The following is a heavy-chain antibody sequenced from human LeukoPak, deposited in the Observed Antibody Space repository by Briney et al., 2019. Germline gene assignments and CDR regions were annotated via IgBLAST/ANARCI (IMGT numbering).Heavy chain of an antibody. V-gene: IGHV1-18*01. Sequence: ASVKVSCKASGYTFTSYGISWVRQAPGQGLEWMGWISAYNGNTNYAQKLEGRVTITTDTSTSTAYIELRSLRSDDTAVYYCARDYRGYSYPDYWGQGTLVTVSS. CDR1: GYTFTSYG. CDR3: ARDYRGYSYPDY. D-gene: IGHD5-18*01. J-gene: IGHJ4*02. CDR2: ISAYNGNT.